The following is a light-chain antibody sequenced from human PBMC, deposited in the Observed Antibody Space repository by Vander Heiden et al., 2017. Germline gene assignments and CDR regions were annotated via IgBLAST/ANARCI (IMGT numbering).Light chain of an antibody. V-gene: IGKV2-28*01. CDR2: LGS. Sequence: DIVMTQSPLSLPVTPGEPASISCRSSQSLLHSNGYNYLDWYLQKPGQSPQLLSYLGSNRASGVPDRFSGSGSGTDFTLKISRVEAEDVGVYYCMQALQTPRYTFGQGTKLKIK. J-gene: IGKJ2*01. CDR1: QSLLHSNGYNY. CDR3: MQALQTPRYT.